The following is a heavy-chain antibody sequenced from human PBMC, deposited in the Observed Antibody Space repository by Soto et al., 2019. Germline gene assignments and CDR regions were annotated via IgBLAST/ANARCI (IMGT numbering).Heavy chain of an antibody. Sequence: GESLKISCKGSGYSFTSYWIGWVRQMPGKGLEWMGIIYPGDSDTRYSPSFQGQVTISADKSISTAYLQWSSLKASDTAMYYCARLGVLRYFDWLFQGPDYWGQGTLVTVSS. CDR2: IYPGDSDT. CDR1: GYSFTSYW. D-gene: IGHD3-9*01. CDR3: ARLGVLRYFDWLFQGPDY. J-gene: IGHJ4*02. V-gene: IGHV5-51*01.